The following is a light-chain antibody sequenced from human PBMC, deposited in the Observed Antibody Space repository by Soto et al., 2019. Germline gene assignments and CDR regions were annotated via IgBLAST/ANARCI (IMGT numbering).Light chain of an antibody. CDR2: GAS. J-gene: IGKJ1*01. CDR1: QSVSSSY. CDR3: QQDYNFPTWT. V-gene: IGKV3D-7*01. Sequence: PGERVTLFCRASQSVSSSYLTWYQQKPRQAPRLLIYGASTRATGIPARFSGSGSGTDFTLTISSLQPEDFAVYYCQQDYNFPTWTLGQGTKVEIK.